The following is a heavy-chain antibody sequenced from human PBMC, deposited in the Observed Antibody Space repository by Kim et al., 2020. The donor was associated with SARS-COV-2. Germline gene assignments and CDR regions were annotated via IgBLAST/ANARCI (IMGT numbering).Heavy chain of an antibody. CDR3: AREGVLWFGELLYGYYYYGMDV. CDR2: IYYSGST. J-gene: IGHJ6*02. Sequence: SETLSLTCTVSGGSISSYYWSWIRQPPGKGLEWIGYIYYSGSTNYNPSLKSRVTISVDTSKNQFSLKLSSVTAADTAVYYCAREGVLWFGELLYGYYYYGMDVWGQGTTVTVSS. D-gene: IGHD3-10*01. V-gene: IGHV4-59*01. CDR1: GGSISSYY.